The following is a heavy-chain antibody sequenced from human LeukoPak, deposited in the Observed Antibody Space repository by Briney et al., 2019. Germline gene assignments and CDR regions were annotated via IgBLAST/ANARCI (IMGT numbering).Heavy chain of an antibody. CDR2: ISSSSSHI. J-gene: IGHJ4*02. D-gene: IGHD6-13*01. Sequence: GGSLRLSCAASGFTFSSYSMNWVRQAPGKGLEWVSSISSSSSHIYYADSVKGRFTISRDNAKNSLYLQMNSLRAEDTAVYYCASSLQQPIDYWGQGTLATVSS. CDR1: GFTFSSYS. CDR3: ASSLQQPIDY. V-gene: IGHV3-21*01.